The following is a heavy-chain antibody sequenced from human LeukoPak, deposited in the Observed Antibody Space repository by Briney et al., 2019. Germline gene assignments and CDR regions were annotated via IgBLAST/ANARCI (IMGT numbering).Heavy chain of an antibody. Sequence: GGSLRLSCAASGFTFSSYWMSWVRQAPGKGLEWVANIKQDGNEKYYVDSVKGRFTISRDNAKNSLYLQMNSLRAEDTAVYYCARDGSSGSNPIPLDYWGQGTLVTVPS. CDR3: ARDGSSGSNPIPLDY. CDR1: GFTFSSYW. V-gene: IGHV3-7*01. CDR2: IKQDGNEK. J-gene: IGHJ4*02. D-gene: IGHD3-22*01.